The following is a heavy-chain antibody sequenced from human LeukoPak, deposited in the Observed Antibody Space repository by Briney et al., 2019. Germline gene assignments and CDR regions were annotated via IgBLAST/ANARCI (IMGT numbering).Heavy chain of an antibody. Sequence: SETLSLTCTVSGGSISKSSYYWGWSRQPPGKGLEWIGSIYYSGSTYYNPSLKSRVTISVDTSKNQFSLKLSSVTAADTAVYYCARQSEIVDFDYWGQGTLVTVSS. CDR1: GGSISKSSYY. CDR2: IYYSGST. J-gene: IGHJ4*02. D-gene: IGHD2-15*01. V-gene: IGHV4-39*01. CDR3: ARQSEIVDFDY.